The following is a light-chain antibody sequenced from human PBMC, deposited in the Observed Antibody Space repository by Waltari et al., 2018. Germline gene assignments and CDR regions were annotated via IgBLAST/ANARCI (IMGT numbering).Light chain of an antibody. J-gene: IGKJ1*01. CDR2: EVS. CDR3: MQSTQLPLA. CDR1: ERRLNIDGKTY. Sequence: ESVMTQTELSLSVTPGQPASISGRERERRLNIDGKTYLYWYVPQPGQPPQLLIHEVSNRFSGVPDRLSGSGSGTDFTLKISRVEAEDVGVYYCMQSTQLPLAFGQGTKVEIK. V-gene: IGKV2D-29*01.